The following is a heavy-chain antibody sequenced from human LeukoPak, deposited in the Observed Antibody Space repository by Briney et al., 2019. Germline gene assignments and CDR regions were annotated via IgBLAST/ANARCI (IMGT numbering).Heavy chain of an antibody. D-gene: IGHD4-17*01. J-gene: IGHJ4*02. Sequence: GASVKVSCKASGYTFTGYYMHWVRQAPGQGLEWMGWISPNSGGTNYAQKFQGRVTMTRDTSITTAYMELSRLRSDDTAVYYCARLDYGVVDYWGQGTLVTVSS. CDR2: ISPNSGGT. CDR3: ARLDYGVVDY. V-gene: IGHV1-2*02. CDR1: GYTFTGYY.